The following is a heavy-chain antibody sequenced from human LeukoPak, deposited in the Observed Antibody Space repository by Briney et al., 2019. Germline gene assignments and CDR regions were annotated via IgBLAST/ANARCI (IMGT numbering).Heavy chain of an antibody. CDR1: GFTFSSYW. Sequence: PGGSLRLSCAASGFTFSSYWMSWVRQAPGKGLEWVANIKQDGSEKYYVDSVKGRFTISRDNAKNSLYLQMNSLRAEDTAVYYCARDVGRDFWSGYPDYWGQGTLVTVSS. CDR2: IKQDGSEK. J-gene: IGHJ4*02. V-gene: IGHV3-7*01. D-gene: IGHD3-3*01. CDR3: ARDVGRDFWSGYPDY.